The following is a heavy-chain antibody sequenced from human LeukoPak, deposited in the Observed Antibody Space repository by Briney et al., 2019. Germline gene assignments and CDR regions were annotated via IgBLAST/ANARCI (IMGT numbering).Heavy chain of an antibody. D-gene: IGHD4-17*01. CDR2: ISSSSSYI. Sequence: QAGGSLRLSCAASGFTFSSYSMNWVRQAPGKGLEWVSSISSSSSYIYYADSVKGRFTISRDNAKNSLYLQMNSLRAEDTAVYYCAREFTVTTAGDYYYYMDVWGKGTTVTVSS. CDR1: GFTFSSYS. CDR3: AREFTVTTAGDYYYYMDV. J-gene: IGHJ6*03. V-gene: IGHV3-21*01.